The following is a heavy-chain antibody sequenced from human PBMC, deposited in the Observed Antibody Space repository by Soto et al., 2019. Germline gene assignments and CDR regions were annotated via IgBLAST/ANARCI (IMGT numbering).Heavy chain of an antibody. CDR1: GYPFTNYG. D-gene: IGHD3-10*01. Sequence: ASVKVSCKASGYPFTNYGINWVRQAPGQGLEWMGWISAYNGNTKYAQKLQGRVTMTTDTSTSTAYMELRSLRSDDTAVYYCARGVGSGSYYNQYNWFDPWGQGTLVTVS. CDR2: ISAYNGNT. CDR3: ARGVGSGSYYNQYNWFDP. J-gene: IGHJ5*02. V-gene: IGHV1-18*01.